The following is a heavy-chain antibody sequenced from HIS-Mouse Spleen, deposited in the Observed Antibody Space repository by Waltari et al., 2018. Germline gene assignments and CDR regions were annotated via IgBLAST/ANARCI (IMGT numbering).Heavy chain of an antibody. CDR1: GLPCSSYG. CDR3: AKGGLMVYAIGDY. D-gene: IGHD2-8*01. V-gene: IGHV3-33*06. Sequence: QVQLVESGGGVVQPGRSLRLSCAASGLPCSSYGMHWVRQAPGKGLEWVAVIWYDGSNKYYADSVKGRFTISRDNSKNTLYLQMNSLRAEDTAVYYCAKGGLMVYAIGDYWGQGTLVTVSS. J-gene: IGHJ4*02. CDR2: IWYDGSNK.